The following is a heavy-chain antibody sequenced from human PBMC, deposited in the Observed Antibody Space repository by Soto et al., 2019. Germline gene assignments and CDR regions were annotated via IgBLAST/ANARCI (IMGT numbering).Heavy chain of an antibody. CDR1: GYIFTSYG. Sequence: ASVKVSCKASGYIFTSYGISWVRQAPGQGLEWLGWISGYNGNTNYAQKVQGRVTLTIDKSTNTAYMDLWSLTSDDTAVYYCARGPRYCSTSTCFAGVTWFDPWGQGTPVTVSS. V-gene: IGHV1-18*04. CDR2: ISGYNGNT. D-gene: IGHD2-2*01. CDR3: ARGPRYCSTSTCFAGVTWFDP. J-gene: IGHJ5*02.